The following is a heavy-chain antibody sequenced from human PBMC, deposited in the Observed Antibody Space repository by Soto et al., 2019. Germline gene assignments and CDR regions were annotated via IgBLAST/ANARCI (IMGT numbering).Heavy chain of an antibody. CDR1: GFTFSSYG. D-gene: IGHD4-17*01. CDR2: IWYDGSNK. Sequence: QVQLVESGGGVVQPGRSLRLSCAASGFTFSSYGMHWVRQAPGKGLEWVAVIWYDGSNKYYADSVKGRFTISRDNSKNTLYLQMNSLRAEDTAVYYCARGPLRRQLYYWGQGTLVTVSS. V-gene: IGHV3-33*01. J-gene: IGHJ4*02. CDR3: ARGPLRRQLYY.